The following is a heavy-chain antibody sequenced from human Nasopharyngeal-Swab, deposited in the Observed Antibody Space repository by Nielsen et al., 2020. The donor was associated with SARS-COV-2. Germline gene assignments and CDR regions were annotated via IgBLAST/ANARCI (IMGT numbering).Heavy chain of an antibody. J-gene: IGHJ4*02. CDR2: ISGDGGST. CDR1: GFTFDDYA. CDR3: AKAADYYDSSGYYTY. D-gene: IGHD3-22*01. Sequence: GESLKISCAASGFTFDDYAMHWVRQAPGKGLEWVSLISGDGGSTYYADSVKGRFTISRDNSKNTLYLQMNSLRAEDTAVYYCAKAADYYDSSGYYTYWGQGTLVTVSS. V-gene: IGHV3-43*02.